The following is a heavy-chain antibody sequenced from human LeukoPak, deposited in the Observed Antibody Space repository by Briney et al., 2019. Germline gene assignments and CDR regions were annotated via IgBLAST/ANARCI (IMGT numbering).Heavy chain of an antibody. CDR3: ARDIKFNYGYYFDY. CDR1: GGSINSGGYY. V-gene: IGHV4-31*03. CDR2: IYYSGIT. J-gene: IGHJ4*02. D-gene: IGHD3-10*01. Sequence: PSQALSLTCTVSGGSINSGGYYWSWIRQHPGKGLEWIGYIYYSGITYYNPSLKSRVTISVDTSKNQFSLKLSSVTAADTAVYYCARDIKFNYGYYFDYWGQGTLVTVSS.